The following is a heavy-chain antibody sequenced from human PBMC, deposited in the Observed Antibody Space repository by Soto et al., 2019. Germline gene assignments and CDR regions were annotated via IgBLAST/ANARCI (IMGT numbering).Heavy chain of an antibody. D-gene: IGHD6-19*01. CDR2: ISGSGGST. V-gene: IGHV3-23*01. Sequence: GGSLRLSCAASGFTFSNYVLSWVRQAPGKGLEWVSAISGSGGSTYYADSVKGRFTISRDNSKNTLYLQMNSLRAEDTAVYYCAKDDIAVAGKYYFDYWGQGTLVTVSS. CDR1: GFTFSNYV. CDR3: AKDDIAVAGKYYFDY. J-gene: IGHJ4*02.